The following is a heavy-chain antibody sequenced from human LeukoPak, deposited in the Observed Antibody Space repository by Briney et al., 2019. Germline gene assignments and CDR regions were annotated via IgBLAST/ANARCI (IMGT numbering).Heavy chain of an antibody. Sequence: PSETLSLTSTVSGGSISSYYCSWIRQPPGKGLEWIGYIYYSGSTNYNPSLKSRVTISVDTSKNQFSLKLSSVTAADTAVYYCARTKQQLDSAFDYWGQGSLVTVSS. CDR3: ARTKQQLDSAFDY. CDR2: IYYSGST. V-gene: IGHV4-59*01. D-gene: IGHD6-13*01. CDR1: GGSISSYY. J-gene: IGHJ4*02.